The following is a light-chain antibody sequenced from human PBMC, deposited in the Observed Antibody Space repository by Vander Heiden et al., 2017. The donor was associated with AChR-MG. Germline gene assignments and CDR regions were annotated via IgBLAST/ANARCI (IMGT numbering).Light chain of an antibody. CDR3: QQDSSSHT. V-gene: IGKV3-20*01. CDR2: GAS. J-gene: IGKJ2*01. Sequence: EIVLTQSPGTLSLSPGDRATLSCRASQSISSSYVACYQQTRGQAPRLLIYGASSRAAGLPDRISGSGSGTYSTITISRLEPEDVAVYSCQQDSSSHTFGQGTKLEIK. CDR1: QSISSSY.